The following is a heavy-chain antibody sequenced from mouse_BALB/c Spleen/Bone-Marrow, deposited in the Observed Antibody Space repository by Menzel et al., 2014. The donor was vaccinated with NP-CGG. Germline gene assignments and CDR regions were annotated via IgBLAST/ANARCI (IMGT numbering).Heavy chain of an antibody. CDR3: ARYGNYCYAMDY. V-gene: IGHV14-3*02. CDR1: GFNIKDTY. J-gene: IGHJ4*01. D-gene: IGHD2-1*01. Sequence: EVMLVESGAEPVKPGASVKLSCTASGFNIKDTYMHWVKQRPEQGLEWIGRIDPANGNTKYDPKFQGKATITADTSSNTAYLQLSSLTSEDTAVYYCARYGNYCYAMDYWGQGTSVTVSS. CDR2: IDPANGNT.